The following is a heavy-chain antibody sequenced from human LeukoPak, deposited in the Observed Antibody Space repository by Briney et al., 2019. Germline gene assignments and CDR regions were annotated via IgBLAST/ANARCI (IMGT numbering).Heavy chain of an antibody. V-gene: IGHV4-59*01. J-gene: IGHJ6*03. D-gene: IGHD3-10*01. Sequence: PSETLSLTCTVSGGSISSYYWSWIRQPPGKGLEWIGYIYYSGSTNYNPSLKSRVTISVDTSKNQFSLKLSSVTAADTAVYYCARHPWRRWFGELLDYYYMDVWGKGTTVTVSS. CDR2: IYYSGST. CDR1: GGSISSYY. CDR3: ARHPWRRWFGELLDYYYMDV.